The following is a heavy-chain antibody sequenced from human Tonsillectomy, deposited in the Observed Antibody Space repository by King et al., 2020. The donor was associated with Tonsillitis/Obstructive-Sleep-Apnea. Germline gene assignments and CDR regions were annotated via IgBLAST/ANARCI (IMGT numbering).Heavy chain of an antibody. CDR3: ARPQYYDFWSGSGGGWFDP. CDR2: IYYSGST. D-gene: IGHD3-3*01. J-gene: IGHJ5*02. CDR1: GGSISSSSYY. V-gene: IGHV4-39*01. Sequence: VQLQESGPGLVKPSETLSLTCTVSGGSISSSSYYWGWIRQPPGKGLEWIGSIYYSGSTYYNPSLKSRVTISVDTSNNQFSLKLSSVTAADTAVYYCARPQYYDFWSGSGGGWFDPWGQGTLVTVSS.